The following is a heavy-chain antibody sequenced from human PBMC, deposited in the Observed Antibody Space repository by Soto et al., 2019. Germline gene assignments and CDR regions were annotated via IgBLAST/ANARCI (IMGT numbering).Heavy chain of an antibody. CDR1: GFTLGSYA. J-gene: IGHJ4*02. CDR2: LGGGGDT. V-gene: IGHV3-23*01. CDR3: AKGVAPSCSGGTCYSRVFDY. Sequence: GGSLRLSCAASGFTLGSYARSWVRQAPGKGLEWVSTLGGGGDTYYADSVKGRFTISRDTSKNTLYLQMNNLRAEDTAVYHCAKGVAPSCSGGTCYSRVFDYWGQGSLVTVSS. D-gene: IGHD2-15*01.